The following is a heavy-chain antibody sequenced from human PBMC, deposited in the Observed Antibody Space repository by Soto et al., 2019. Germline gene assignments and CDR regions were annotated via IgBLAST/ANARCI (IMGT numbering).Heavy chain of an antibody. CDR3: ARDGAGFYAFGGHGYYYGMDV. CDR2: IDPSDSYT. V-gene: IGHV5-10-1*01. J-gene: IGHJ6*02. D-gene: IGHD3-10*01. CDR1: GYSFTSYW. Sequence: GESLKISCKGSGYSFTSYWISWVRQMPEKGLEWMGRIDPSDSYTNYSPSFQGHVTISADKSISTAYLQWSSLRSEDTAVYYCARDGAGFYAFGGHGYYYGMDVWGQGTTVTVSS.